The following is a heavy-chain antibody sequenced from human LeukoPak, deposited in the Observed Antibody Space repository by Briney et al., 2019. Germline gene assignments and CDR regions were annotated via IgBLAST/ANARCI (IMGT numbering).Heavy chain of an antibody. CDR2: IYYSGST. CDR1: GGSISSSSYY. V-gene: IGHV4-39*01. D-gene: IGHD3-22*01. CDR3: ARRYYYDSSGYFYYFDY. Sequence: SETLSLTCTVSGGSISSSSYYWGWIRQPPGTGLEWIGSIYYSGSTYYNPSLKSRVTISVDTSKNQFSLKLSSVTAADTAVYYCARRYYYDSSGYFYYFDYWGQGTLVTVSS. J-gene: IGHJ4*02.